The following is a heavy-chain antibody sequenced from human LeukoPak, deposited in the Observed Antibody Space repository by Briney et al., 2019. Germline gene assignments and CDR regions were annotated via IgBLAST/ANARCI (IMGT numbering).Heavy chain of an antibody. D-gene: IGHD2-2*01. Sequence: SETLSLTCAVYGGSFIGYYWSWIRQPPGKGLEWIGGINHSGSTNYNPSLKSRVTTSVDTSKNKFSLKLSSVTAADTAVYYCARFPGDIVVVPAAPKGAFDIWGQGTMVTVSS. CDR2: INHSGST. J-gene: IGHJ3*02. CDR3: ARFPGDIVVVPAAPKGAFDI. CDR1: GGSFIGYY. V-gene: IGHV4-34*01.